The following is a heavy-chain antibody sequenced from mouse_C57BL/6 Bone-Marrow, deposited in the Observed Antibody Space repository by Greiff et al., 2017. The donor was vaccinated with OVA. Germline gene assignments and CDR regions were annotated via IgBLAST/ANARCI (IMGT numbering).Heavy chain of an antibody. CDR3: ARQRWLPYAMDY. CDR1: GYTFTSYW. J-gene: IGHJ4*01. CDR2: IHPNSGST. D-gene: IGHD2-3*01. V-gene: IGHV1-64*01. Sequence: QVQLQQPGAELVKPGASVKLSCKASGYTFTSYWMHWVKQRPGQGLEWIGMIHPNSGSTNYNEKFKSKATLTVDKSSSTAYMQLSSLTSEDSAVYYCARQRWLPYAMDYWGQGTSVTVSS.